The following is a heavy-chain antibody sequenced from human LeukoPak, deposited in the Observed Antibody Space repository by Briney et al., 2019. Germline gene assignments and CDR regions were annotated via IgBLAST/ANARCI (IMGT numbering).Heavy chain of an antibody. D-gene: IGHD6-19*01. Sequence: ASVKVSCKASGYTFTGYYMHWVRQAPGQGLEWMGWINPNSGGTNYAQKFQGWVTMTRDTSISTAYMELSRLRSDDTAVYYCARAGIAVAGTKAFDIWGQGTMVTVSS. V-gene: IGHV1-2*04. CDR2: INPNSGGT. CDR3: ARAGIAVAGTKAFDI. J-gene: IGHJ3*02. CDR1: GYTFTGYY.